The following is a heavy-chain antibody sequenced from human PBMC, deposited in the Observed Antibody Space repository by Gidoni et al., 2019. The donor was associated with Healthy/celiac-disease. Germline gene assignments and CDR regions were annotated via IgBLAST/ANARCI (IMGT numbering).Heavy chain of an antibody. V-gene: IGHV3-23*01. Sequence: EVQLLASGGGLVPLWGSLRLSFAASGFTFRSCAMGWIRQAPGKGLEWVSAMSGSGGSTYYADTVKGRFTMSRDNPKNTLYLQMNSLRAEDTAVYYCAKPIPGFGELLHNAFDIWGQGTMVTVSS. J-gene: IGHJ3*02. CDR2: MSGSGGST. D-gene: IGHD3-10*01. CDR1: GFTFRSCA. CDR3: AKPIPGFGELLHNAFDI.